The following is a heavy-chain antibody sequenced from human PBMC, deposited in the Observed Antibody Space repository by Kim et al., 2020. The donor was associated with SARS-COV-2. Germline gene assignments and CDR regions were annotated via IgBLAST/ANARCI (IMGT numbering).Heavy chain of an antibody. D-gene: IGHD5-12*01. CDR2: IYSGGST. J-gene: IGHJ4*02. V-gene: IGHV3-53*04. Sequence: GGSLRLSCAASGFTVSSNYMSWVRQAPGKGLEWVSVIYSGGSTYYADSVKGRFTISRHNSKNTLYLQMNSLRAEDTAVYYCAREVWEMATIGYFDYWGQGTLVTVSS. CDR3: AREVWEMATIGYFDY. CDR1: GFTVSSNY.